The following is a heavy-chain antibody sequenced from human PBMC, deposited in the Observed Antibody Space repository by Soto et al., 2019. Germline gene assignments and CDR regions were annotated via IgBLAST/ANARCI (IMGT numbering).Heavy chain of an antibody. Sequence: SVKVSCKASGGTFSSYAISWVRQAPGQGLEWMGGIIPIFGTANYAQKFQGRVTMTADESTSTAYMELSSLRSEDTAVYYCARDMVPCLDTAMVTPFDDWGQGTLVCVS. CDR2: IIPIFGTA. D-gene: IGHD5-18*01. CDR3: ARDMVPCLDTAMVTPFDD. J-gene: IGHJ4*02. V-gene: IGHV1-69*13. CDR1: GGTFSSYA.